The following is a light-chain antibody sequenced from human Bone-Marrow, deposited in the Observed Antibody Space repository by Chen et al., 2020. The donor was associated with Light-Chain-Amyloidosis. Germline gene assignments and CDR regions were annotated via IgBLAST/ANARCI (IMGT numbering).Light chain of an antibody. CDR3: QQFYSLPLT. J-gene: IGKJ3*01. V-gene: IGKV4-1*01. CDR1: QSVLYASHYKNY. CDR2: WAS. Sequence: DIVMTQSPDSLAVSLGERATINCKSSQSVLYASHYKNYLAWYQQKSGQPPKLLIYWASTRESGVPDRFSGSGSGTDFTLTINNLQAEDVAVYYCQQFYSLPLTFGPGTKVDIK.